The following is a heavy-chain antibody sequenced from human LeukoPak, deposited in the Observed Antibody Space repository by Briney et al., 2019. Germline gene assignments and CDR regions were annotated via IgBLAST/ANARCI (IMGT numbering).Heavy chain of an antibody. CDR2: ISGSGGST. CDR3: AKDLDIVATIVNDY. J-gene: IGHJ4*02. Sequence: GGSLRLSCAASGFTFSNYWMSWVRQAPGKGLEWVSAISGSGGSTYYADSVKGRFTISRDNSKSTLYLQMNSLRAEDTAVYYCAKDLDIVATIVNDYWGQGTLVTVSS. CDR1: GFTFSNYW. V-gene: IGHV3-23*01. D-gene: IGHD5-12*01.